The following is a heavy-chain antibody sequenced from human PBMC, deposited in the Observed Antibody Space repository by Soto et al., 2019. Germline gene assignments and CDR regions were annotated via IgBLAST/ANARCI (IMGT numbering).Heavy chain of an antibody. CDR2: IWYDGSNK. Sequence: GGSLRLSCAAAEFPFSGYCMHWVRQAPGKGLEWVAVIWYDGSNKYYADSVKGRFTISRDNSKNTLYLQMNSLRAEDTAVYYCARDRSGYSGYDCLDPLGQGTLVTVSS. CDR3: ARDRSGYSGYDCLDP. V-gene: IGHV3-33*01. CDR1: EFPFSGYC. J-gene: IGHJ5*02. D-gene: IGHD5-12*01.